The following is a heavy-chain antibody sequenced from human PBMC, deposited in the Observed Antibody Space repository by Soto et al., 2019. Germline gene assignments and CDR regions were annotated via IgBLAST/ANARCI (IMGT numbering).Heavy chain of an antibody. CDR3: GGRGFYGSGMGFDP. D-gene: IGHD3-10*01. Sequence: EVQMVESGGDLVQPGGSLRLSCAASGFTFSNYWMHWVRQAPGKGLVWVSCISGDASVTRYADSVKGRFTISRDNSKNTLDLQMNRLRADDAAVYHCGGRGFYGSGMGFDPWGQGTLVTVSS. CDR1: GFTFSNYW. J-gene: IGHJ5*02. V-gene: IGHV3-74*01. CDR2: ISGDASVT.